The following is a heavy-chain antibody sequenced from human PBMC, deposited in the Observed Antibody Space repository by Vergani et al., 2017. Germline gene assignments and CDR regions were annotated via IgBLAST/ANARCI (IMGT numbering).Heavy chain of an antibody. Sequence: QVQLVQSGAEVKKPGSSVKVSCKASGGTFSSYAISWVRQAPGQGLEWMGGIIPIFGTANYAQKFQGRVTITADESTSAAYMELSSLRSEYTAVYYCARVGIAVAGTDFDDYWGQGTLVTVSS. V-gene: IGHV1-69*01. CDR3: ARVGIAVAGTDFDDY. CDR2: IIPIFGTA. CDR1: GGTFSSYA. J-gene: IGHJ4*02. D-gene: IGHD6-19*01.